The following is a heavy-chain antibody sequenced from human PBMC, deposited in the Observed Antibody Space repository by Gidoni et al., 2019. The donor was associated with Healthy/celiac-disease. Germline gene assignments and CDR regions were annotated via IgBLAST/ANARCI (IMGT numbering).Heavy chain of an antibody. D-gene: IGHD2-21*02. Sequence: EVQLLEFGGGLVQPGGSLRLSCAASGYTFSSYDMSWVRQAPGKWLEWVSAISGSGGSTYYADSVKGRFTISRDNSKNTLYLQMNSLRAEDTAVYYCALCGGDCYYFDYWGQGTLVTVSS. CDR1: GYTFSSYD. CDR2: ISGSGGST. CDR3: ALCGGDCYYFDY. V-gene: IGHV3-23*01. J-gene: IGHJ4*02.